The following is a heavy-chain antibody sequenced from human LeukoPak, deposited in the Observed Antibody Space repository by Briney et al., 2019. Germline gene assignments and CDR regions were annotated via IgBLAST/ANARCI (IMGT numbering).Heavy chain of an antibody. CDR3: AKDFGRNGIAAAFDY. D-gene: IGHD6-13*01. Sequence: GRSLRLSCAASGFTFSSYAMSWVRQAPGKGLEWVSAISGSGGSTYYADSVKGRFTISRDNSKNTLYLQMNSLRAEDTAIYYCAKDFGRNGIAAAFDYWGQGTLVTVSS. J-gene: IGHJ4*02. CDR2: ISGSGGST. V-gene: IGHV3-23*01. CDR1: GFTFSSYA.